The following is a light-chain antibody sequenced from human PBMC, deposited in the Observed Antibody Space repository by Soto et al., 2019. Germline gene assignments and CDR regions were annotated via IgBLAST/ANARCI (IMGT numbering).Light chain of an antibody. CDR1: QDTRNY. J-gene: IGKJ5*01. V-gene: IGKV1-33*01. Sequence: DIQMTQSPSSLSASVGDRVTMTFRATQDTRNYLNWYQVKPGKAPKLLIYDGSNLEIGVPSRFGGSASGTEFTLTISSLQPEDFATYYCQQLNSYPRFGQGTRLEIK. CDR2: DGS. CDR3: QQLNSYPR.